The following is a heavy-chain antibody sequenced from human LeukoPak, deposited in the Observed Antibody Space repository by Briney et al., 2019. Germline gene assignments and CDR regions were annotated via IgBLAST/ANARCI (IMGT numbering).Heavy chain of an antibody. CDR3: ARGDCTDGVRFLFDY. J-gene: IGHJ4*02. Sequence: SETLSLTCAVSGGSISSADYSWSWIRQPPGKGLEWIGYIYHSGSTYYNPSLKSRVTISVDRSKNQFSLKLSSVTAADTAVYYCARGDCTDGVRFLFDYWGQGTLVTVSS. CDR1: GGSISSADYS. V-gene: IGHV4-30-2*01. D-gene: IGHD2-8*01. CDR2: IYHSGST.